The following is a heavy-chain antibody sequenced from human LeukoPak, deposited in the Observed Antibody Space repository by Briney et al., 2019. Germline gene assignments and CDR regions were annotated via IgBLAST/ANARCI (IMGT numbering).Heavy chain of an antibody. Sequence: GGSLRLSCAASGFTFSNYWMTWVRQAPGKGLEWVSAISNNGGYTYYADSVQGRFTISRDNSKSTLCLQMNSLRAEDTAVYYCAKQLGYCSDGSCYFPYWGQGTLVTVSS. V-gene: IGHV3-23*01. CDR3: AKQLGYCSDGSCYFPY. CDR1: GFTFSNYW. CDR2: ISNNGGYT. D-gene: IGHD2-15*01. J-gene: IGHJ4*02.